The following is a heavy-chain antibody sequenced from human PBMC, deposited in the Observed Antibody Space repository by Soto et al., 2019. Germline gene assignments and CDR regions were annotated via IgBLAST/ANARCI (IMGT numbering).Heavy chain of an antibody. J-gene: IGHJ5*02. CDR1: SYTFAIYA. CDR3: ARGRSPKENWFDP. CDR2: INAGNGNT. D-gene: IGHD1-26*01. Sequence: AAVQVSRAESSYTFAIYARHCVRQAPGQRLEWMGWINAGNGNTKYSQKFQGRVTITRDTSASTAYMELSSLRSEDTAVYYCARGRSPKENWFDPWGQGNRVTVSA. V-gene: IGHV1-3*01.